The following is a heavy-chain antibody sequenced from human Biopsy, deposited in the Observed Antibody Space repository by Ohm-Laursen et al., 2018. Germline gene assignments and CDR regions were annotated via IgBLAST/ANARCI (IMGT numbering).Heavy chain of an antibody. CDR3: VRGFDYYDPYPFFALDV. CDR2: INHSGRT. V-gene: IGHV4-34*01. D-gene: IGHD3-22*01. CDR1: GESFNGCY. Sequence: SDTLSLTCVVYGESFNGCYWSWIRQTPGKGLEWIGEINHSGRTNYNPSLKSRVTISVDTSKNQFSLKVRSVTAADTAVYYCVRGFDYYDPYPFFALDVWGQGTKVPVSS. J-gene: IGHJ6*02.